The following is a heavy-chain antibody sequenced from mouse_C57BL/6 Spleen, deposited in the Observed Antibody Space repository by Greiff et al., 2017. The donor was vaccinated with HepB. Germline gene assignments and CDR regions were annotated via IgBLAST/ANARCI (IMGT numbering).Heavy chain of an antibody. CDR1: GFTFSSYG. J-gene: IGHJ1*03. CDR2: ISSGGSYT. V-gene: IGHV5-6*02. Sequence: DVKLQESGGDLVKPGGSLKLSCAASGFTFSSYGMSWVRQTPDKRLEWVATISSGGSYTYYPDSVKGRFTISRDNAKNTLYLQMSSLKSEDTAMYYCARHNYYGSSYWYFDVWGTGTTVTVSS. D-gene: IGHD1-1*01. CDR3: ARHNYYGSSYWYFDV.